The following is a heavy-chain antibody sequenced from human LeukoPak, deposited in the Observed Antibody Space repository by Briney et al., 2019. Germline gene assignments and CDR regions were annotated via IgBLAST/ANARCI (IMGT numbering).Heavy chain of an antibody. V-gene: IGHV3-30*02. CDR1: GFTFSSYG. D-gene: IGHD3-3*01. CDR2: IRYDGSNK. Sequence: GGSLRLSCAASGFTFSSYGMHWVRQAPGKGLEWVAFIRYDGSNKYYADSVKGRFTISRDNSKNTLYLQMNSLRAEDTAVYYCASHGTFGVVTWFDPWGQGTLVTVSS. J-gene: IGHJ5*02. CDR3: ASHGTFGVVTWFDP.